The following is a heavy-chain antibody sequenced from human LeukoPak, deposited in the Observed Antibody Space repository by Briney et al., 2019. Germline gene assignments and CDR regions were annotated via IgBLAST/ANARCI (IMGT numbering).Heavy chain of an antibody. J-gene: IGHJ3*02. CDR1: GFTFSSYG. D-gene: IGHD3-9*01. V-gene: IGHV3-33*01. Sequence: GGSLRLSCAASGFTFSSYGMHWVRQAPGKGLEWVAVIWYDGSNKYYADSVKGRFTISRDNSRNTLYLQMNSLRAEDTAVYYCARPRQTIDWGLDAFDIWGQGTMVTVSS. CDR3: ARPRQTIDWGLDAFDI. CDR2: IWYDGSNK.